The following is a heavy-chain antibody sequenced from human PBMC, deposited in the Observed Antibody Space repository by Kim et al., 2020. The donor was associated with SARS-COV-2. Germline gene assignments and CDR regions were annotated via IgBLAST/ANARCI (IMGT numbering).Heavy chain of an antibody. Sequence: RFTIPRDNAKNSLYLQMNSLRAEDTAVYYCARDRTVAVADWGYYYYGMDVWGQGTTVTVSS. CDR3: ARDRTVAVADWGYYYYGMDV. D-gene: IGHD6-19*01. V-gene: IGHV3-11*06. J-gene: IGHJ6*02.